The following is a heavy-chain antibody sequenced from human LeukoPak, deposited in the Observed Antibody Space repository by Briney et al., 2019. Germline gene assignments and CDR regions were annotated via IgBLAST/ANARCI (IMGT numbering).Heavy chain of an antibody. CDR2: ITTYNGNT. Sequence: VASVKVSCKASGYTFTSYGITWVRQAPGQGLEWMGWITTYNGNTYYAQNFQGRVTMTADTSTSTAYMEVRSLRSDDTAVYYCARLSPPIASFCGGGTCYSGGFDPWGQGTLVTVSS. D-gene: IGHD2-15*01. CDR3: ARLSPPIASFCGGGTCYSGGFDP. J-gene: IGHJ5*02. V-gene: IGHV1-18*01. CDR1: GYTFTSYG.